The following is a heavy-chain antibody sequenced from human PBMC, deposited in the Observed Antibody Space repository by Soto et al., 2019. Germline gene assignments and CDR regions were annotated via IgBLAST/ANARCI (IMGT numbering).Heavy chain of an antibody. CDR3: ARGSTYYDFWSGPLGYYFDY. J-gene: IGHJ4*02. V-gene: IGHV3-21*01. CDR1: GFTFSSYS. CDR2: ISSSSSYI. D-gene: IGHD3-3*01. Sequence: GGSLRLSCAASGFTFSSYSMNWVRQAPGKGLEWVSSISSSSSYIYYADSVKGRFTISRDNAKNSLYLQMNSLRAEDTAVYYCARGSTYYDFWSGPLGYYFDYWGQGTLVTVSS.